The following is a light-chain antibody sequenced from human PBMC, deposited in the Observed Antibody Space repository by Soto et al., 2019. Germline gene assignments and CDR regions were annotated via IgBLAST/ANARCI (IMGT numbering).Light chain of an antibody. V-gene: IGKV3D-20*01. CDR2: DAS. J-gene: IGKJ5*01. CDR3: QQYGSSLIT. CDR1: QSVSSSY. Sequence: EIVLTQSPATLSLSPGERATLSCGASQSVSSSYLAWYQQKPSLAPRLLIYDASSRATGIPDRFSGSGSGTDFTLTISRLEPEDFAVYYCQQYGSSLITFGQGTRLEIK.